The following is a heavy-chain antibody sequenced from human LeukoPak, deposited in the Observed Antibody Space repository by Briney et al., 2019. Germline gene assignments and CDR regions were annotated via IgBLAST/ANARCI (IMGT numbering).Heavy chain of an antibody. Sequence: GGSLRLSCVASGFTFSDYFMSWIRQAPGKGLEWLSYISIRGSTIYYADSVKGRFTISRDNAKNSLYLQMNSLRAEDTAVYYCARQGVGYDEPIDYWGQGTLVTVSS. CDR1: GFTFSDYF. CDR3: ARQGVGYDEPIDY. V-gene: IGHV3-11*04. J-gene: IGHJ4*02. CDR2: ISIRGSTI. D-gene: IGHD5-12*01.